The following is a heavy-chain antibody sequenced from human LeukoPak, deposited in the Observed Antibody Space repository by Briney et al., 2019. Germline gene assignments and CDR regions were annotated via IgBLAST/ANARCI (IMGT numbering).Heavy chain of an antibody. D-gene: IGHD3-10*01. Sequence: PGASLRLSCAVSGFSLSRYAMSWVRKAPGKGLEWVSAISDSAGSTYYADSVKGRFTISRDNSKNTLYLQMNSLRAEDTAVYYCAKDSPYGSGSYYNVHYFDYWGQGTLVTVSS. J-gene: IGHJ4*02. V-gene: IGHV3-23*01. CDR3: AKDSPYGSGSYYNVHYFDY. CDR1: GFSLSRYA. CDR2: ISDSAGST.